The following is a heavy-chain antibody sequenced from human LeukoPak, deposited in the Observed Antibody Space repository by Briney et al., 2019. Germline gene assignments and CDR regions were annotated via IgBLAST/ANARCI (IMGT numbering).Heavy chain of an antibody. CDR2: INAGNGNT. Sequence: ASVKVSCKASGYTFTSYAIHWVRQAPGQRLEWMGWINAGNGNTKYSQKFQGRVTITRDTSASTAYMELSSLRSEDTAVYYCARVKEYYDSSGYYNYWGQGTLVTVSS. V-gene: IGHV1-3*01. D-gene: IGHD3-22*01. CDR1: GYTFTSYA. CDR3: ARVKEYYDSSGYYNY. J-gene: IGHJ4*02.